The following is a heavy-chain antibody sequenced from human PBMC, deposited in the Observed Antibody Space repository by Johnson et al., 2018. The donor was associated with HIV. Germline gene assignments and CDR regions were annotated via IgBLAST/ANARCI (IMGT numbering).Heavy chain of an antibody. CDR1: GFTFSSYA. J-gene: IGHJ3*02. CDR3: ARDREYVIAWGWAFDI. V-gene: IGHV3-30*04. CDR2: ISYDGTHK. D-gene: IGHD3-22*01. Sequence: QVQLVESGGGVVRPGRSLRLSCAASGFTFSSYAMHWVRQAPGKGLEWVAVISYDGTHKYYADSLKGRFTISRDNSKNKLYLQTNSLRAEDTAVFYFARDREYVIAWGWAFDIWGQGTMVTVSS.